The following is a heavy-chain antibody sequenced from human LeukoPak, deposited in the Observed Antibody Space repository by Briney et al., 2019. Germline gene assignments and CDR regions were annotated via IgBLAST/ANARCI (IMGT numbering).Heavy chain of an antibody. CDR3: ARVMTTMTTLDY. V-gene: IGHV3-48*03. J-gene: IGHJ4*02. D-gene: IGHD4-17*01. CDR1: GFIFSNYG. Sequence: GGSLRLSCAASGFIFSNYGINWVRQAPGKGLEWLSYISRSGETIYYADSVKGRFTVSRDSADNSLFLQMNSLRAEDTAVYYCARVMTTMTTLDYWGQGALVTVSS. CDR2: ISRSGETI.